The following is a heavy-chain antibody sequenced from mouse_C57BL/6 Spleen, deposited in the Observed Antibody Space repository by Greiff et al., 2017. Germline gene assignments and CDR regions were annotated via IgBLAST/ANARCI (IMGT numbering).Heavy chain of an antibody. CDR3: ARNDYYGSRDYFDD. CDR1: GYTFTSYW. V-gene: IGHV1-64*01. J-gene: IGHJ2*01. Sequence: VQLQQPGAELVKPGASVKLSCKASGYTFTSYWMHWVKQRPGQGLEWIGMIHPNSGSTNYNEKFKSKATLTVDKSSSTAYMQLSSLTSEDSAVYYCARNDYYGSRDYFDDWGQGTTLTVSS. CDR2: IHPNSGST. D-gene: IGHD1-1*01.